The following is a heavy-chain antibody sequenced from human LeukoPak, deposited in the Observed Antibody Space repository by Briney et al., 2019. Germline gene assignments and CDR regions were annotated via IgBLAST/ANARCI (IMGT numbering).Heavy chain of an antibody. J-gene: IGHJ5*02. CDR2: INPNSGGT. V-gene: IGHV1-2*02. CDR1: GYTFTGYY. CDR3: ATRKIYGSGKGNWFDP. D-gene: IGHD3-10*01. Sequence: GASVKVSCKASGYTFTGYYMHWVRQAPGQGLEWMGWINPNSGGTNYAQKFQGRVTMTRDTSISTAYMELSRLRSDDTAVYYCATRKIYGSGKGNWFDPWGQGTLVTVSS.